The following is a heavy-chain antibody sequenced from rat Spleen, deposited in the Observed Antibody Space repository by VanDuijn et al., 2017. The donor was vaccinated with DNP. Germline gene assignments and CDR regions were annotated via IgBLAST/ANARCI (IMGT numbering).Heavy chain of an antibody. CDR1: GFTFSDYN. Sequence: EVQLVESGGGLVQPGRSLKLSCETSGFTFSDYNMAWVRQAPKKGLEWVATINYDGSNTNYRDSVKGRFTISRDNAKTTLYLQMDSLRSEDTATYYCARGDAWGQGTSVTVSS. CDR3: ARGDA. V-gene: IGHV5-7*01. J-gene: IGHJ4*01. CDR2: INYDGSNT.